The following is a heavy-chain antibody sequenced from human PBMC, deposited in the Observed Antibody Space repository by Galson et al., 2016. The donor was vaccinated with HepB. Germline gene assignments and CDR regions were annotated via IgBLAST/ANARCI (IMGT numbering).Heavy chain of an antibody. V-gene: IGHV3-48*02. J-gene: IGHJ5*02. CDR2: IDAGATAV. Sequence: SLRLSCAASGFTFSIYGMNWVRQAPGKGPEWVSYIDAGATAVRYADSVKGRSTISRDNARNLVFLQMNSLRDEDTAVYYCARGNYETSWGQGTLVAVSS. CDR1: GFTFSIYG. D-gene: IGHD3-22*01. CDR3: ARGNYETS.